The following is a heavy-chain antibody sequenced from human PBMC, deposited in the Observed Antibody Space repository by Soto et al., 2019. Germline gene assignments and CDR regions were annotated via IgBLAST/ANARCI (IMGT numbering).Heavy chain of an antibody. CDR3: ARDQYCSSTSCYDGMDV. V-gene: IGHV6-1*01. CDR2: TYYRSKWYN. Sequence: SQTLSLTCAISGDSVSSNSAAWNWIRQSPSRGLEWLGRTYYRSKWYNDYAVSVKSRITINPDTSKNQFSLQLNSVTPEDTAVYYCARDQYCSSTSCYDGMDVWGQGTTVTVSS. J-gene: IGHJ6*02. CDR1: GDSVSSNSAA. D-gene: IGHD2-2*01.